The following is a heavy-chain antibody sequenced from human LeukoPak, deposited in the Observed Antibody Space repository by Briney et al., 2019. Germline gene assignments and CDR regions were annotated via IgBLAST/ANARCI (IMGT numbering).Heavy chain of an antibody. J-gene: IGHJ4*02. Sequence: PSEPLSLTCTVSGGSMSTYYWNWIRQTPGKGLEGIGYIYYSGNTSYNPSLKSRVTISVDTSKNQFSLKLTSVTAADTAVYYCARGYSSTWFKAWDFWGQGTLVTVSS. V-gene: IGHV4-59*08. D-gene: IGHD6-13*01. CDR2: IYYSGNT. CDR3: ARGYSSTWFKAWDF. CDR1: GGSMSTYY.